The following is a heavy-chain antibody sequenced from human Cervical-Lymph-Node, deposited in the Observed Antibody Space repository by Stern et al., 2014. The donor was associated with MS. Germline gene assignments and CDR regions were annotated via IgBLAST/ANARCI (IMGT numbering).Heavy chain of an antibody. CDR3: ARVRDY. CDR2: VNPNNGDT. CDR1: GYNFIEYY. Sequence: VQLVQSGTEVKKPGASVKVSCKTSGYNFIEYYIHWVRQAPGQGLEWMGWVNPNNGDTNYAQKFRGRIAMTSDTAINTTNMELNRLTSGDTGIYYCARVRDYWGQGALVTVSS. V-gene: IGHV1-2*02. J-gene: IGHJ4*02.